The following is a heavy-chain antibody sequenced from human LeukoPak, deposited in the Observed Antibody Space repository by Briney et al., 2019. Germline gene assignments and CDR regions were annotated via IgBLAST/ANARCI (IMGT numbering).Heavy chain of an antibody. Sequence: SETLSLTCTVSGGSISTYYWSWIRQPPGKGLEWIGEINHSGSTNYNPSLKSRVTISVDTSKNQFSLKLSSVTAADTAVYYCARGRQQQLAGNWFDPWGQGTLVTVSS. D-gene: IGHD6-13*01. CDR1: GGSISTYY. CDR3: ARGRQQQLAGNWFDP. CDR2: INHSGST. J-gene: IGHJ5*02. V-gene: IGHV4-34*01.